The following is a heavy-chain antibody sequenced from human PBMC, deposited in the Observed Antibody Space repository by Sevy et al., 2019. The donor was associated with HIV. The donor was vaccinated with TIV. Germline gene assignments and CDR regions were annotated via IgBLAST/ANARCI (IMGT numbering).Heavy chain of an antibody. CDR3: ARSPPVVGVPGAPSRFDP. CDR2: INESGIT. D-gene: IGHD2-2*01. V-gene: IGHV4-34*01. Sequence: SETLSLTCAVHDGSFSGYYWNWIRQLPGKGLEWIGEINESGITYYNPSLKRRVTISVDTSKKQFSLKLNSLTAADTAVYFCARSPPVVGVPGAPSRFDPWGQGNLVTVSS. J-gene: IGHJ5*02. CDR1: DGSFSGYY.